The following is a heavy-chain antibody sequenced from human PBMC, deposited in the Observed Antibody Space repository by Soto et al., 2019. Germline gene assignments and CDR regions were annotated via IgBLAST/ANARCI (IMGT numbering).Heavy chain of an antibody. CDR2: ITYDGSNK. V-gene: IGHV3-30*18. CDR1: GFSFRRYG. D-gene: IGHD2-2*01. J-gene: IGHJ6*02. CDR3: AKVRSSSSPHYYGMDV. Sequence: GGSLRLSCAASGFSFRRYGMHWVRQAPGKGLEWVAVITYDGSNKYYVDAEKGRFTITRDNSKDTLYLQMNGLRAEDTAVYYCAKVRSSSSPHYYGMDVWGQGTTVTVSS.